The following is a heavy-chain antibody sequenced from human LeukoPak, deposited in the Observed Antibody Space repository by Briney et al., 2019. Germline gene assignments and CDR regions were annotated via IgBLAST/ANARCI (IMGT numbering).Heavy chain of an antibody. CDR1: GFTFSGSA. J-gene: IGHJ4*02. CDR3: AKGNYGEKIDY. CDR2: IKNKANNYAT. Sequence: GGSLRLSCAASGFTFSGSAIHWVRQASGKGLEWVGRIKNKANNYATAFAASVKGRFTISRDNSKNTLYLQMNSLKAEDAALYYCAKGNYGEKIDYWGPGTLVTVSS. V-gene: IGHV3-73*01. D-gene: IGHD4-17*01.